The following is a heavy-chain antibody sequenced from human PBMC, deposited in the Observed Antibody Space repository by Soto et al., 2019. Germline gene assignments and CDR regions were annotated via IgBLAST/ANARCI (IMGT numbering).Heavy chain of an antibody. J-gene: IGHJ5*02. Sequence: SGGSLRLSCAASGFTFSNYGMSWLRQAPGKGLEWISAISGSEGTTYYRDSVKGRFIISRDNSKSTVYLRINSLKIEDTAVYYYAKAPANVPWWFAPWAQGTLVTVSS. CDR3: AKAPANVPWWFAP. CDR2: ISGSEGTT. CDR1: GFTFSNYG. V-gene: IGHV3-23*01.